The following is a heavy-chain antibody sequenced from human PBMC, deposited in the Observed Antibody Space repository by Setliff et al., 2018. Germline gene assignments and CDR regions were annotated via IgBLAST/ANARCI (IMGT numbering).Heavy chain of an antibody. V-gene: IGHV3-7*01. CDR1: GFTFSNSW. J-gene: IGHJ4*02. CDR2: IKQDGSEK. CDR3: ARENLPYYFDY. Sequence: GGSLRLSCAASGFTFSNSWMSWVRQAPGKGLEWVANIKQDGSEKYYVDSVKGRFTISRDNAKNSLYLQMSSLRAEDTAVYYCARENLPYYFDYWGQGTLVTVSS.